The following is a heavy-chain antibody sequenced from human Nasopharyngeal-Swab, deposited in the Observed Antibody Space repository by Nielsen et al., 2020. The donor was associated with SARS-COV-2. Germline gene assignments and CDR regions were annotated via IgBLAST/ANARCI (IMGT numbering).Heavy chain of an antibody. D-gene: IGHD4/OR15-4a*01. J-gene: IGHJ3*02. CDR2: ITASSSAT. CDR3: ATGRDYGIDI. V-gene: IGHV3-48*02. CDR1: GFTFRTYS. Sequence: GGSLRLSCSASGFTFRTYSMNWVRQAQGKGLEWVAHITASSSATNYADFVRGRFTISRDNARNSLYLQMNTLRNEDTALFYCATGRDYGIDIWGQGTMVAVSS.